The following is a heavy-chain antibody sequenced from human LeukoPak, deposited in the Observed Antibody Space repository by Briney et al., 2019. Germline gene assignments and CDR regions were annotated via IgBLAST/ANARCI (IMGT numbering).Heavy chain of an antibody. Sequence: GGSLRLSCVASGFTFGSFPMNWVRQAPGKGLEWLSYISGSDIRYAHSVKGRFTISRDNVKNSLFLQMNSLRAEDTAVYYCARDTYGSDYWGQGTLVTVSS. J-gene: IGHJ4*02. CDR1: GFTFGSFP. CDR2: ISGSDIR. D-gene: IGHD3-10*01. CDR3: ARDTYGSDY. V-gene: IGHV3-48*01.